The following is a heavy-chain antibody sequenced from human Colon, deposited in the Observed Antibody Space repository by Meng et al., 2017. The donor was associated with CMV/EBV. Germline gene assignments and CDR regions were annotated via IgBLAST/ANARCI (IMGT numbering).Heavy chain of an antibody. CDR3: ARDFQFGDWDAPYYFDS. D-gene: IGHD3-3*01. CDR1: GFDFSGSA. Sequence: GGSLRLSCATSGFDFSGSAIHWVRQAPGKGLEWVANIKQDGSEKYYVDSVKGRFTISRDNGKNSVFLQMNSLRVEDTAIYYCARDFQFGDWDAPYYFDSWGQGTLVTVSS. J-gene: IGHJ4*02. CDR2: IKQDGSEK. V-gene: IGHV3-7*01.